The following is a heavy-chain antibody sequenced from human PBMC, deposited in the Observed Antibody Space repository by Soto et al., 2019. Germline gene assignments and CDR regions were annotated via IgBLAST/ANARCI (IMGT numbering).Heavy chain of an antibody. J-gene: IGHJ4*02. CDR1: GFTFSNYV. Sequence: EVQLLESGGGLVQPGGSLRLSCAASGFTFSNYVMSWVRQAPGKGLEWVSSISGGGDTTYDADSVKGRFTVSRDNFKNTLYLQMNTLRAEDTAVYYCAKPPRSIISFDYWGQGALVTVSS. D-gene: IGHD1-20*01. CDR3: AKPPRSIISFDY. V-gene: IGHV3-23*01. CDR2: ISGGGDTT.